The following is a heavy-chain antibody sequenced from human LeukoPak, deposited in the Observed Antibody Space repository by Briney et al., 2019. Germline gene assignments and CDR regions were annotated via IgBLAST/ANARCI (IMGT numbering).Heavy chain of an antibody. V-gene: IGHV3-30*04. CDR2: ISHDGGND. CDR3: VGSPTYYYMDV. D-gene: IGHD3-10*01. CDR1: GSTFRNRA. J-gene: IGHJ6*03. Sequence: QPGKSLRLSCAASGSTFRNRAIHWVRQAPGKGLEWVTVISHDGGNDYYRDSVKGRFTISRDNSKNTVVLQMNSLSPDDTAVYYCVGSPTYYYMDVWGKGTTVTASS.